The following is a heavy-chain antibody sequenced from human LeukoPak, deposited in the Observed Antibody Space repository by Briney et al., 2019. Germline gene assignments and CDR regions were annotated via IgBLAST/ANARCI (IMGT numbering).Heavy chain of an antibody. CDR3: ARDQCGGDCYPRGAFDI. CDR1: GFTFSDYY. J-gene: IGHJ3*02. D-gene: IGHD2-21*02. V-gene: IGHV3-11*01. CDR2: ISSSGSTI. Sequence: GGSLRLSCAASGFTFSDYYMSWIRQAPGKGLEWVSYISSSGSTIYYADSVRGRFTISRDNAKNSLYLQMNSLRAEDTAVYYCARDQCGGDCYPRGAFDIWGQGTMVTVSS.